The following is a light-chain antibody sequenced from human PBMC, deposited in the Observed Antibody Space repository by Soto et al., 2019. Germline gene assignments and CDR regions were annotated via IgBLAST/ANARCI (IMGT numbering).Light chain of an antibody. CDR1: QSISSY. V-gene: IGKV1-39*01. Sequence: DIQMTQSPSSLSASVGDIVTITFRASQSISSYLNWYQQKPGKAPKLLIYAASSLQSGVPSRFSGSGSGTDFTLTISSLQPEDFATYYCQQSYSTPSTFGQGTRLEIK. CDR2: AAS. CDR3: QQSYSTPST. J-gene: IGKJ5*01.